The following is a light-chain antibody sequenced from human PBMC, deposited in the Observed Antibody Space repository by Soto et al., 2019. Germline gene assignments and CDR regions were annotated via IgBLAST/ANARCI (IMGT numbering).Light chain of an antibody. CDR2: GAS. J-gene: IGKJ4*01. Sequence: EIVMTQSPATLSVSPGERATLSCRASQSVRNNLAWYQQKPGQAPRLLIYGASTRATDIPARFSGSGSGTEFTLTISSLQSEDFAVYYCQQYKNWPLTFGGGTKVEIK. CDR1: QSVRNN. CDR3: QQYKNWPLT. V-gene: IGKV3-15*01.